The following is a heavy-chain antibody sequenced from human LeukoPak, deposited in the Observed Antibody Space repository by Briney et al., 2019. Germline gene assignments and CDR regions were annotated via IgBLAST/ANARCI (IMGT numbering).Heavy chain of an antibody. Sequence: PSQTLSLTCTVSGVSISSGSYCWSWIRQPPGKGLEWFGRFYTSASPNSNPSLMRRVTISVHASKNQCSLKLSSATAGDTAVYYCARADSSSGWAYFDYWGQGTLVTVSS. CDR3: ARADSSSGWAYFDY. CDR2: FYTSASP. V-gene: IGHV4-61*02. D-gene: IGHD6-6*01. CDR1: GVSISSGSYC. J-gene: IGHJ4*02.